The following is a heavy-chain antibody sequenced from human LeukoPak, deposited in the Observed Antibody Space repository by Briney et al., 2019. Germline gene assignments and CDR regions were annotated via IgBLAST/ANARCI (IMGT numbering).Heavy chain of an antibody. J-gene: IGHJ6*03. D-gene: IGHD3-10*01. CDR3: ARRLTGEGYYYYYMDV. CDR2: IIPIFGTA. CDR1: GGTFSSYA. Sequence: SVKVSRKASGGTFSSYAISWVRQAPGQGLEWMGGIIPIFGTANYAQKFQGRVTITADESTSTAYMELSSLRSEDTAVYYCARRLTGEGYYYYYMDVWGKGTTVTVSS. V-gene: IGHV1-69*13.